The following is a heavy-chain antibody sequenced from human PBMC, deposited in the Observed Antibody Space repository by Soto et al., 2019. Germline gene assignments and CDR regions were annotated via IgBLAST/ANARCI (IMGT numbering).Heavy chain of an antibody. CDR1: VFVFRCYA. D-gene: IGHD3-22*01. J-gene: IGHJ6*02. CDR3: AKDTTYYYDTRGNTDATDV. Sequence: PWGSRRLAAASSVFVFRCYAITWVRQAPGRGLELVSTLSAPGVTTYYADSVQGRFTISRDNSKNTLYLLMDSLRAEDTAVYFCAKDTTYYYDTRGNTDATDVWGQGTTVTVSS. V-gene: IGHV3-23*01. CDR2: LSAPGVTT.